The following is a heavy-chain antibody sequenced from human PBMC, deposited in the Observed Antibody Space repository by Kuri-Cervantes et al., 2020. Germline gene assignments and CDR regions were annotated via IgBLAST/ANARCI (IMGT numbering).Heavy chain of an antibody. CDR1: GFTFNNYG. Sequence: GESLKISCAASGFTFNNYGMHWVRQAPGKGLEWVAFIRYDGSNEYYVDSVKGRFTISRDNAKNSLYLQMNSLRAEDTALYYCAKDITLRKWTGRGFDYWGQGTLVTVSS. J-gene: IGHJ4*02. CDR3: AKDITLRKWTGRGFDY. V-gene: IGHV3-30*02. CDR2: IRYDGSNE. D-gene: IGHD3/OR15-3a*01.